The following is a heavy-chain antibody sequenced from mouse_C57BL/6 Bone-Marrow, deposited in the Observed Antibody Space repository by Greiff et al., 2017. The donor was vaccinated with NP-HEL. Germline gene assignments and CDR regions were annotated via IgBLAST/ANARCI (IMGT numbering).Heavy chain of an antibody. D-gene: IGHD1-1*01. CDR3: SRSGATVVDWYFDV. CDR1: GYTFTSHW. CDR2: IFPGSGST. V-gene: IGHV1-56*01. Sequence: QVQLQQSGPELVRPGASVKISCKAPGYTFTSHWMQWVRQRPGQGLEWIGEIFPGSGSTYYNEKFKGKATLTVDTSSSTAYMQLSSLTAEDSAVYFWSRSGATVVDWYFDVWGTGTTVTVSS. J-gene: IGHJ1*03.